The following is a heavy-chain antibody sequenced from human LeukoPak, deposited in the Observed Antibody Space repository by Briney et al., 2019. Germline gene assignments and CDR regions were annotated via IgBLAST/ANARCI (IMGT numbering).Heavy chain of an antibody. J-gene: IGHJ6*02. CDR3: ARLIEYYYESSGYREKGMDV. CDR2: IYPGDSGT. V-gene: IGHV5-51*01. Sequence: GASLKTSYKGSGYSFTSYLNGGVRPMPGKRLEWMWIIYPGDSGTRYSPSFQGQVTISTDKSISTAYLQWSSLKASYTAMYYCARLIEYYYESSGYREKGMDVRGQGTTVTVSS. CDR1: GYSFTSYL. D-gene: IGHD3-22*01.